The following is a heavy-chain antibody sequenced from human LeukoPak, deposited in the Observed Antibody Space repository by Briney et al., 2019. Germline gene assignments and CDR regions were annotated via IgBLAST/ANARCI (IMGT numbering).Heavy chain of an antibody. V-gene: IGHV3-30*02. CDR3: ASQIVGATRAEYFQH. J-gene: IGHJ1*01. CDR2: IRYDGSNK. D-gene: IGHD1-26*01. CDR1: GFTSSSYG. Sequence: GGSLRLSCAASGFTSSSYGMHWVRQAPGKGLEWVAFIRYDGSNKYYADSVKGRFTISRDNSKNTLYLQMNSLRAEDTAVYYCASQIVGATRAEYFQHWGQGTLVTVSS.